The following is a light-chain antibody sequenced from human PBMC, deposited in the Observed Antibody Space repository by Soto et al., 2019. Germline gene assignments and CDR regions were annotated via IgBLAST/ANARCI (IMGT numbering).Light chain of an antibody. V-gene: IGLV2-14*01. CDR3: SSYTSGSTLDV. Sequence: QSVLTQPASVSGSPGQSITISCTGTSSDVGVHNYVSWYQQHPGKAPRLMIYDVNSRPSGVSSRFSGSKSGNTASLTISGLLAEDEADYYCSSYTSGSTLDVFGTGTKVTVL. J-gene: IGLJ1*01. CDR2: DVN. CDR1: SSDVGVHNY.